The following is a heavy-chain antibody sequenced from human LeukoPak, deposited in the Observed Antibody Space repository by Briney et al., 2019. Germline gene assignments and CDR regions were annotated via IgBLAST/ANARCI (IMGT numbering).Heavy chain of an antibody. CDR3: ARIDSGGAFDI. J-gene: IGHJ3*02. CDR1: GFTFSSYD. D-gene: IGHD1-26*01. Sequence: GGSLRLSCAASGFTFSSYDMHWVRQATGKGLEWVSAIGTAGDTYYPGSVKGRFTISRENAKNSLYLQMNSLRAGDTAVYYCARIDSGGAFDIWGQGTMVTVSS. CDR2: IGTAGDT. V-gene: IGHV3-13*01.